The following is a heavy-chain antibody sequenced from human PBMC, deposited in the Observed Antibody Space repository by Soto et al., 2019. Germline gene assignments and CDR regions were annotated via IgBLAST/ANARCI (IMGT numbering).Heavy chain of an antibody. V-gene: IGHV3-11*01. CDR1: RFTFSDYY. J-gene: IGHJ3*02. Sequence: GGSLRLSCAASRFTFSDYYMTWIRQAPGKGLEWVSYISSSGTGIYYPDSVKGRFTISRDNAKNSLYLPMSSLRAEDTAVYYCARAYSDAFDIWGQGTMVTVSS. D-gene: IGHD2-15*01. CDR2: ISSSGTGI. CDR3: ARAYSDAFDI.